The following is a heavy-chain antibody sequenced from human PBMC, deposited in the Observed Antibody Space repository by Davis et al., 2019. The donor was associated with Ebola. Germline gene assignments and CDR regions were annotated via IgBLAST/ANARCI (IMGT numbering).Heavy chain of an antibody. V-gene: IGHV4-39*01. CDR1: GASISSSSYY. Sequence: MPSETLSLTCTVSGASISSSSYYWGWIRQPPGKGLEWIGSIYYSGTTYYSPSLKSRVTISVDTSKNQFSLRLSSVTAADTAFYYCAGQYYDRRGAIDSWGQGTLVSVSS. D-gene: IGHD3-22*01. CDR3: AGQYYDRRGAIDS. J-gene: IGHJ4*02. CDR2: IYYSGTT.